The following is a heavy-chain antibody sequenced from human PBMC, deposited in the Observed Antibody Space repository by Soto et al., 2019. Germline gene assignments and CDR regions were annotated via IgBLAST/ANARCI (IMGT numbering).Heavy chain of an antibody. Sequence: ASVKVSCKASGYTFTSYGIHWVRQAPGQRLEWMGWINAANGDTKYSPKFQGRVTITRDTSASTAYMELSSLRSEDTAVYYCVRSYASATGIDWFDPWGQGTLVTVSS. D-gene: IGHD6-13*01. CDR2: INAANGDT. CDR3: VRSYASATGIDWFDP. J-gene: IGHJ5*02. CDR1: GYTFTSYG. V-gene: IGHV1-3*01.